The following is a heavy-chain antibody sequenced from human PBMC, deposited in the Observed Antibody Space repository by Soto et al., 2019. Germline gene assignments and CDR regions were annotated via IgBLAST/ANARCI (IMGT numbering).Heavy chain of an antibody. J-gene: IGHJ4*02. CDR1: GGSISSGDYY. Sequence: SETLSLTCTVSGGSISSGDYYWSWIRQPPGKGLEWIGYIYYSGSTYYNPSLKSRVTISVDTSKNQFSLKLSSVTAADTAVYYCARSTHVDTAMVESYYFDYWGQGTLVTVSS. D-gene: IGHD5-18*01. V-gene: IGHV4-30-4*01. CDR3: ARSTHVDTAMVESYYFDY. CDR2: IYYSGST.